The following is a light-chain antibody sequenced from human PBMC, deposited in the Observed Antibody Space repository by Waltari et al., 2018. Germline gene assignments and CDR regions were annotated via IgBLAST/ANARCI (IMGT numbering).Light chain of an antibody. CDR1: DIGINT. CDR2: DDR. V-gene: IGLV3-21*02. Sequence: SYVVTQAPSLSVAPGQTARISCGGNDIGINTVHWYQQKPGQAPILVVHDDRDRPSGIPERFSGSNSGNTATLTINRVETGDEADYYCQVWDSSTNQVIFGGGTKLTVL. J-gene: IGLJ2*01. CDR3: QVWDSSTNQVI.